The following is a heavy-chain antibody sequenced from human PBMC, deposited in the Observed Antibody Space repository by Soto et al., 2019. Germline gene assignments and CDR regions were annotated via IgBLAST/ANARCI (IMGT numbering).Heavy chain of an antibody. D-gene: IGHD6-13*01. V-gene: IGHV3-30*18. CDR3: AKSSGIAAAGTMSY. J-gene: IGHJ4*02. CDR2: ISYDGSNK. CDR1: GFTFSSYG. Sequence: QVQLVESGGGVVQPGRSLRLSCAASGFTFSSYGMHWVRQAPGKGLEWVAVISYDGSNKYYADSVKGRFTISRDNSKITLYLHMNRLRAEDTAVYYCAKSSGIAAAGTMSYWGQGTLVTVSS.